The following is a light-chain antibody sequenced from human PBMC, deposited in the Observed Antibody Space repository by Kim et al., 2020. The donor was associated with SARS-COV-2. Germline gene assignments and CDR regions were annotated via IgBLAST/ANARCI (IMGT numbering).Light chain of an antibody. CDR3: QSYDSSLSGYV. CDR2: GNS. V-gene: IGLV1-40*01. J-gene: IGLJ1*01. CDR1: SSNIGAGYD. Sequence: QPVLTQPPSVSGAPGQRVTISCTGSSSNIGAGYDVHWCQQLPGTAPKLLIYGNSNRPSGVPDRFSGSKSGTSASLAITGLRAEDEADYYCQSYDSSLSGYVFGTGTKVTVL.